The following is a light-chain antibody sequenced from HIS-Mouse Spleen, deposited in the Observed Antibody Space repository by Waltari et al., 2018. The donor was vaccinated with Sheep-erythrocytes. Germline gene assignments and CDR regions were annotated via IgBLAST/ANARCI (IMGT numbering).Light chain of an antibody. J-gene: IGLJ3*02. Sequence: QAALTQPASVSGSPGQSITISCTGTSSDVGSYNLVPRYHQHPGKAPQLMIYEGRKRPSGVSNRCSASKSGNTASLTISGLQAEDEADYYCCSSAGSSTPWVFGGGTKLTVL. CDR2: EGR. CDR1: SSDVGSYNL. V-gene: IGLV2-23*01. CDR3: CSSAGSSTPWV.